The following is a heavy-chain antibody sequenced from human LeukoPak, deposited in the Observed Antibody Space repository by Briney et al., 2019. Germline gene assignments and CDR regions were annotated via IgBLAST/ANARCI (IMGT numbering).Heavy chain of an antibody. CDR2: IYYSGST. V-gene: IGHV4-59*01. J-gene: IGHJ5*02. Sequence: PSETLSLTCTVSGGSISSYYWSWIRQPPGKGLEWIGYIYYSGSTNYNPSLKSRVTISVDTSKNQFSLKLSSVTAADTAVYYCARSGRSSWTQLRWFDPWGQGTLVTVSS. D-gene: IGHD6-13*01. CDR3: ARSGRSSWTQLRWFDP. CDR1: GGSISSYY.